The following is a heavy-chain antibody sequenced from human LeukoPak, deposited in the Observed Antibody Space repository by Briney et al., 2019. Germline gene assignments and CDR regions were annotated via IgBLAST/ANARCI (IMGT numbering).Heavy chain of an antibody. CDR1: GFTFSSYS. CDR3: ARDLKGGYYYGSGSYYIYGMDV. J-gene: IGHJ6*04. Sequence: GGSLRLSCAASGFTFSSYSMNWVRQAPGKGLEWVSSISSSNSYIYYADSVKGRFTISRDNAKNSLYLQMNSLRAEDTAVYYCARDLKGGYYYGSGSYYIYGMDVWGKGTTVTVSS. D-gene: IGHD3-10*01. CDR2: ISSSNSYI. V-gene: IGHV3-21*01.